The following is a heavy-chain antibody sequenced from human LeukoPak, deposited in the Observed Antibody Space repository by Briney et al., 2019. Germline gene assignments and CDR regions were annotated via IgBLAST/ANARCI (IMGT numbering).Heavy chain of an antibody. CDR3: AREYYGRALDP. D-gene: IGHD2-21*01. J-gene: IGHJ5*02. V-gene: IGHV1-2*02. CDR2: INPNSGGT. CDR1: GYTFTGYY. Sequence: EASVKVSCKASGYTFTGYYVHWVRQAPGRGLEWMGWINPNSGGTNFAQKFQGRVTMTRDTSISTAYMELSRLRSDDTAVYYCAREYYGRALDPWGQGTLVTVSS.